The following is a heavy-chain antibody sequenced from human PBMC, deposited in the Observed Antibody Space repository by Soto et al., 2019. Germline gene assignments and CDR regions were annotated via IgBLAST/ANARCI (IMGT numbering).Heavy chain of an antibody. CDR3: ARVVPGAEAWFGP. CDR1: GYTFSNYG. Sequence: ALVKVSCKTSGYTFSNYGITWVRQAPGQPLEWLGWISLYSDGTNYAQKFQGRVSMTTDTSTTTAYMELRSLRSDDAAVYYCARVVPGAEAWFGPWGQGTLVTVSS. J-gene: IGHJ5*02. V-gene: IGHV1-18*01. CDR2: ISLYSDGT. D-gene: IGHD2-2*01.